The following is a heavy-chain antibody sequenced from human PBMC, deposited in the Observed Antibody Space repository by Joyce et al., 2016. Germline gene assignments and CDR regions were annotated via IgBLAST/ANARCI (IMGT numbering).Heavy chain of an antibody. CDR2: SNGGNGET. CDR1: GYTFTTYA. CDR3: AREKGIGELTFRPKYSGLDV. D-gene: IGHD1-26*01. V-gene: IGHV1-3*01. Sequence: QVHLAQSGDEVRKPGASVKVSCKGSGYTFTTYAIHWLRQAPGQRLEWLGGSNGGNGETKNSQKVEGRVSMSGDPSASTVYMELRSLRSEDTAVYYCAREKGIGELTFRPKYSGLDVWGQGTTVTVSS. J-gene: IGHJ6*02.